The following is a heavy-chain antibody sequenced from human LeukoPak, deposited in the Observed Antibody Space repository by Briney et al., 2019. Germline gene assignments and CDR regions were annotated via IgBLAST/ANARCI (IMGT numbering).Heavy chain of an antibody. Sequence: PGGSLRLSCAASGFTFNDHAMSWVRQAPGKGLEWVSTISGSGGRTYYTDSVKGRFTISRDNSKNTLYLQMNGLRGEDTAVYYCAKHQQVYGDSLMDVWGQGTTVTVSS. D-gene: IGHD4-17*01. V-gene: IGHV3-23*01. J-gene: IGHJ6*02. CDR2: ISGSGGRT. CDR1: GFTFNDHA. CDR3: AKHQQVYGDSLMDV.